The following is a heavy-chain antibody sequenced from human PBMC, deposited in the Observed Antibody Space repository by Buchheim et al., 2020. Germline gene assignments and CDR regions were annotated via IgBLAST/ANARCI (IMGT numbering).Heavy chain of an antibody. J-gene: IGHJ4*02. V-gene: IGHV3-11*06. D-gene: IGHD5-18*01. Sequence: QVQLVESGGGLVKPGGSLRLSCAASGFTFSDYYWSWIRQAPGKGLEWLSYISSRNYTNHADALKGGFTISRDNSKNTLYLEINSLRAEDTAVYYCARDIGYRGYSYVGIDYWGQGTL. CDR3: ARDIGYRGYSYVGIDY. CDR2: ISSRNYT. CDR1: GFTFSDYY.